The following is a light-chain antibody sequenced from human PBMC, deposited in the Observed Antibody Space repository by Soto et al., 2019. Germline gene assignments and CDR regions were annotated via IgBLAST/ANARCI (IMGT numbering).Light chain of an antibody. CDR1: QSVNNY. J-gene: IGKJ1*01. CDR3: QQYNSWLWT. CDR2: GAS. V-gene: IGKV3-15*01. Sequence: EIGLKQSPGTLSLTPGEGATLSCRASQSVNNYLAWYQQKPGQAPRLLIYGASTRATGIPARFSGSGSGTEFTLIISSLQSEDSAVYYCQQYNSWLWTFGQGTKVDIK.